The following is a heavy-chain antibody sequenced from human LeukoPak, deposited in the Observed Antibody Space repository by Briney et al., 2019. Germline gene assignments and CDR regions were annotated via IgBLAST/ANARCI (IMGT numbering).Heavy chain of an antibody. D-gene: IGHD3-22*01. Sequence: SETLFLTCTVSGGSMNSYYWSWIRQPPGKGLEWIGHIFHSGNTNDNPSLKSRVTISVDPSKNQFSLRLRSVTAADTAVYYCARTYYDSWGYYEVTYWGQGTLVTVSS. V-gene: IGHV4-59*01. CDR3: ARTYYDSWGYYEVTY. CDR1: GGSMNSYY. J-gene: IGHJ4*02. CDR2: IFHSGNT.